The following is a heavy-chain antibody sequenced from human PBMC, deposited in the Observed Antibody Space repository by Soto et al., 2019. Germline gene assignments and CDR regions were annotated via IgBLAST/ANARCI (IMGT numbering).Heavy chain of an antibody. J-gene: IGHJ4*02. Sequence: PGGSLRLSCAASGFTFSDYEITWVRQAPGKDLEWVSYISSSAAAIYYTDSVRGRFTISRDNAKNSLYLQMNGLRAEDTAVYYCARGLYYYDSSGYPYFDYWGQGTLVTVSS. V-gene: IGHV3-48*03. CDR3: ARGLYYYDSSGYPYFDY. CDR2: ISSSAAAI. CDR1: GFTFSDYE. D-gene: IGHD3-22*01.